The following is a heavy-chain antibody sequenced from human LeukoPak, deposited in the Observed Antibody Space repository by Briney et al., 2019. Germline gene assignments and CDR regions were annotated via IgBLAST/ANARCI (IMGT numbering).Heavy chain of an antibody. D-gene: IGHD5-24*01. Sequence: GGSLRLSCAASGIAFSSHAMSWVRQAPGKGLEWVSLISGSGGHTYYGDSVKGRFTISRDNSTNRLYLQMNSLRPEDTAVYYCAKGGAATMRDGYNYYYYYMEVWGRGTTVTVSS. V-gene: IGHV3-23*01. J-gene: IGHJ6*03. CDR3: AKGGAATMRDGYNYYYYYMEV. CDR2: ISGSGGHT. CDR1: GIAFSSHA.